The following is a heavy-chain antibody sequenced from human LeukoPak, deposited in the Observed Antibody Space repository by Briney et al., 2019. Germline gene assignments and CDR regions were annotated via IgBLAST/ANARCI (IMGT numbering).Heavy chain of an antibody. J-gene: IGHJ4*02. V-gene: IGHV4-34*01. D-gene: IGHD3-10*01. CDR3: ARGGGLWFGELFPSPFDY. CDR2: INHSGST. CDR1: GGSFSGYY. Sequence: SETLSLTCAVYGGSFSGYYWSWIRQPPGKGLEWIGEINHSGSTNYNPSLKSRVTISVDTSKNQFSLRLSSVTAADTAVYYCARGGGLWFGELFPSPFDYWGQGTLVTVSS.